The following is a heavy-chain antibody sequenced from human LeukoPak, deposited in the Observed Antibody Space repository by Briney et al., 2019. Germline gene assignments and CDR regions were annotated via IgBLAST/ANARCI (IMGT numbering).Heavy chain of an antibody. D-gene: IGHD4-23*01. J-gene: IGHJ4*02. Sequence: ASVKVSCKASGYTFTSYAMHWVRQAPGQGLEWMGGIIPIFGKANYAQKFQGRVTITAVESMSTAYMELSSLRSEDTAVYYCARGWLAESTVVTPYNYWGQGTLVTVSS. V-gene: IGHV1-69*13. CDR1: GYTFTSYA. CDR3: ARGWLAESTVVTPYNY. CDR2: IIPIFGKA.